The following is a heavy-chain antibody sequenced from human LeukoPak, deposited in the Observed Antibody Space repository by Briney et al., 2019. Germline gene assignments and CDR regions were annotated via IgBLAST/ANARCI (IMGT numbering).Heavy chain of an antibody. CDR2: IIPIFGIA. J-gene: IGHJ4*02. CDR3: ARDTDDSSGYYGNFDY. Sequence: SVKVSCKASGGTFSSYAISWVRQAPGQGLEWMGRIIPIFGIANYAQKFRGRVTITADKSTSTAYMELSSLRSEDTAVYYCARDTDDSSGYYGNFDYWGQGTLVTVSS. D-gene: IGHD3-22*01. CDR1: GGTFSSYA. V-gene: IGHV1-69*04.